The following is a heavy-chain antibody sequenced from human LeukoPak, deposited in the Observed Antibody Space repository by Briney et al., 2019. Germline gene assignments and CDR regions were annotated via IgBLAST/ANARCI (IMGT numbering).Heavy chain of an antibody. CDR1: GGSISSYY. J-gene: IGHJ6*02. CDR3: AAHSSSWSPYYSYFALNV. CDR2: IYSSGSI. D-gene: IGHD6-13*01. Sequence: SETLSLTCTVSGGSISSYYWSWIRQPPGKGLEWIGYIYSSGSINYNPSLRSRVTMSEDTSKNQVSLKLRSVTAADAAVYYCAAHSSSWSPYYSYFALNVWGQGTTVTVSS. V-gene: IGHV4-59*01.